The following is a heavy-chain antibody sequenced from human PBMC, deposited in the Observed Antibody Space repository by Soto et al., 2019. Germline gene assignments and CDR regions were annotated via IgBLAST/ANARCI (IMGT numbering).Heavy chain of an antibody. CDR3: ANDLSGRGYSGYARPFDI. Sequence: EVQLLESGGGLVQPGGSLRLSCAASGFTFSSYAMSWVRQAPGKGLEWVSAISGSGGSTYYADSVKGRFTISRDNSKNTLYLQMNSLGAVDTAVYYCANDLSGRGYSGYARPFDIWGQGTMVTVSS. CDR1: GFTFSSYA. V-gene: IGHV3-23*01. D-gene: IGHD5-12*01. CDR2: ISGSGGST. J-gene: IGHJ3*02.